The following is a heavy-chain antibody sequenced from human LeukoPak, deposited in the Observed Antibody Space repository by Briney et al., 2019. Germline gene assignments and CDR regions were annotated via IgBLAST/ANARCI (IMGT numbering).Heavy chain of an antibody. CDR3: ARGDGFHHFDY. J-gene: IGHJ4*02. CDR2: ITSTSNNI. V-gene: IGHV3-48*02. D-gene: IGHD5-24*01. CDR1: GFTFSTYA. Sequence: GGSLRLSCVVSGFTFSTYAMHWVRQAPGKGLEWVSFITSTSNNIYYADSVKGRFTISRDNAQNSLYLHMSSLRDEDTAVYYCARGDGFHHFDYWGQGALVTVSS.